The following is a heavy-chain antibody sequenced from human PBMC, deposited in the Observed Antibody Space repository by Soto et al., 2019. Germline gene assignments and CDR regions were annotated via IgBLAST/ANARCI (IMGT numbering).Heavy chain of an antibody. J-gene: IGHJ6*02. Sequence: SVKVSCKASGGTFSSYAISWVLQAPGQGLEWMGGVIPIFGTANYAQKFQGRVTITADESTSTAYMELSSLRSEDTAVYYCARESVVVPAAIGGGGGLYYGMDVWGQGTTVTVSS. CDR2: VIPIFGTA. CDR3: ARESVVVPAAIGGGGGLYYGMDV. D-gene: IGHD2-2*02. V-gene: IGHV1-69*13. CDR1: GGTFSSYA.